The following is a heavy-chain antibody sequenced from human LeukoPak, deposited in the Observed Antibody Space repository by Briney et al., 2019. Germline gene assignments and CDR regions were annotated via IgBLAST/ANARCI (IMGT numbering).Heavy chain of an antibody. J-gene: IGHJ4*02. CDR1: GFIFSTYD. CDR2: ISPDGSGK. CDR3: AKEYGDFRGFDY. D-gene: IGHD4-17*01. Sequence: GGSLRLSCAASGFIFSTYDMHWVRQAPGKGPEWVAVISPDGSGKHYADSVKGRFTITRDNSKDTLYLQMNNLRSEDTAVYYCAKEYGDFRGFDYWGQGTLVTVSS. V-gene: IGHV3-30*18.